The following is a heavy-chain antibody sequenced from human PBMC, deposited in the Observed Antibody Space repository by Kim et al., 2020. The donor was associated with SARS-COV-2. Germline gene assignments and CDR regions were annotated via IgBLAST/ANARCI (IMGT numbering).Heavy chain of an antibody. Sequence: SETLSLTCTVSGGSISNYYWNWIRQSPGKGLELICCVYHSGTPYYHPTLKNRVSVSLDTSTGHFSLKVSSVTAAATAVYYCVRSRESSNIQDFLFWCEVTLLTVSS. V-gene: IGHV4-59*01. D-gene: IGHD3-22*01. J-gene: IGHJ1*01. CDR1: GGSISNYY. CDR3: VRSRESSNIQDFLF. CDR2: VYHSGTP.